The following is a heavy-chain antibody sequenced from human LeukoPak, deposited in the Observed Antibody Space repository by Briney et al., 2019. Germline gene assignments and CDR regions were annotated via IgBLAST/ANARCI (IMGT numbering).Heavy chain of an antibody. CDR2: ISSSSSTI. D-gene: IGHD1-26*01. J-gene: IGHJ3*02. Sequence: PGGSLRLACAASGFTFSSYSMNWVRQAPGKGLEWVSYISSSSSTIYYADSVKGRFTISRDNAKNSLYLQMNSLRDEDTTVYYCARDWYFYSGSYYGQGGVVDAFDIWGQGTMVTVSS. CDR3: ARDWYFYSGSYYGQGGVVDAFDI. V-gene: IGHV3-48*02. CDR1: GFTFSSYS.